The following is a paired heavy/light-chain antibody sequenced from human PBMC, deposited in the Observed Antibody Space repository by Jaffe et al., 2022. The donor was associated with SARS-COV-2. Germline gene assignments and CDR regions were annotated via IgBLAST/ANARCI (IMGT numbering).Light chain of an antibody. CDR3: QQYGSSPQGT. Sequence: EIVLTQSPGTLSLSPGERATLSCRASQSVSSSYLAWYQQKPGQAPRLLIYGASSRATGIPDRFSGSGSGTDFTLTISRLEPEDFAVYYCQQYGSSPQGTFGQGTKVEIK. CDR2: GAS. CDR1: QSVSSSY. V-gene: IGKV3-20*01. J-gene: IGKJ1*01.
Heavy chain of an antibody. V-gene: IGHV1-3*01. J-gene: IGHJ5*02. Sequence: QVQLVQSGAEVKKPGASVKVSCKASGYTFTSYAMHWVRQAPGQRLEWMGWINAGNGNTKYSQKFQGRVTITRDTSASTAYMELSSLRSEDTAVYYCARDSFRWPITMVRGVIEDRTGWFDPWGQGTLVTVSS. CDR1: GYTFTSYA. D-gene: IGHD3-10*01. CDR3: ARDSFRWPITMVRGVIEDRTGWFDP. CDR2: INAGNGNT.